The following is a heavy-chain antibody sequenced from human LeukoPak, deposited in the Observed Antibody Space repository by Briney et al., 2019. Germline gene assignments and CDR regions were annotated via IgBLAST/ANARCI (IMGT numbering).Heavy chain of an antibody. CDR2: ISGSGGIT. D-gene: IGHD3-16*01. J-gene: IGHJ4*02. Sequence: GGSLRLSCAASGFTFASYAIIWVRQAPGKGLEWVSGISGSGGITYYADSVKGRFTISRDNAKNSLYLQMNSLRAEDTAVYYCAKVRWGSDNALDSWGQGTLVTGSS. CDR3: AKVRWGSDNALDS. CDR1: GFTFASYA. V-gene: IGHV3-23*01.